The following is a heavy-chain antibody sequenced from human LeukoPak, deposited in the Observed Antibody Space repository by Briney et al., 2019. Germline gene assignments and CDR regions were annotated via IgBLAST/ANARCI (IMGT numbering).Heavy chain of an antibody. CDR1: GYTFTDHY. CDR3: ARGLAARGLGGY. V-gene: IGHV1-2*02. Sequence: GASVKVSCKASGYTFTDHYVHWVRQAPGQGLEWMGWINPNSGGTNYAQKFQRRVTMTRDTSISTAYMELSRLRSDDTAVYYCARGLAARGLGGYWGQGTLVTVSS. D-gene: IGHD6-6*01. J-gene: IGHJ4*02. CDR2: INPNSGGT.